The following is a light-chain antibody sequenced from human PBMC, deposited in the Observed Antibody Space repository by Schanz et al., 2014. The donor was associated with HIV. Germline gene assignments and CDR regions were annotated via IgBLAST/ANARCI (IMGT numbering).Light chain of an antibody. J-gene: IGLJ3*02. CDR1: SSDVGGYNY. CDR2: DVS. V-gene: IGLV2-14*03. Sequence: QSVLTQPASVSGSPGQSITISCTGTSSDVGGYNYVSWYQQHPGKAPKLMIYDVSNRPSGVSNRFSGSKSGNTAYLTISGLQAEDEADYYCYSYAGSRVFGGGTKLTVL. CDR3: YSYAGSRV.